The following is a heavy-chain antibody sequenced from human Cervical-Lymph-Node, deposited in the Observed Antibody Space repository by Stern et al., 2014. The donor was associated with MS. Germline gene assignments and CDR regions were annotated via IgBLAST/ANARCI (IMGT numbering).Heavy chain of an antibody. V-gene: IGHV1-46*03. Sequence: QVQLGQSGAEVTKPGASVKVACKASGYTFTAYFIHWVRRAPGQGLEWMGMIDPGDSRTTYAQKFQGRISMTSDTSTSAVYMELTNLRSEDSAVYFCTRVGCSGSFCYLRRYFFDYWGQGTLVTVSS. CDR3: TRVGCSGSFCYLRRYFFDY. CDR2: IDPGDSRT. D-gene: IGHD2-15*01. J-gene: IGHJ4*02. CDR1: GYTFTAYF.